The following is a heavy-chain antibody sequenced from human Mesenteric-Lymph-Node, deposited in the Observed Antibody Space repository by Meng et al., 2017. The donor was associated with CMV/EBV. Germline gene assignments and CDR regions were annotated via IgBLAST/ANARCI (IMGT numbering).Heavy chain of an antibody. Sequence: GESLKISCAASGFTFSDYSMNWVRQAPGKGLEWLSYMSSGGSTIYYAASVEGRFTISRDNAKSTLYLQMNSLRSEDTAVYYCARVTNWESSDIYYFDYWGQGTLVTVSS. J-gene: IGHJ4*02. V-gene: IGHV3-48*01. D-gene: IGHD7-27*01. CDR3: ARVTNWESSDIYYFDY. CDR2: MSSGGSTI. CDR1: GFTFSDYS.